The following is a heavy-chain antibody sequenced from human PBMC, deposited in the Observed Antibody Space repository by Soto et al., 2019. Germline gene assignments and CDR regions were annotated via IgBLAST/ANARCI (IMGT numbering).Heavy chain of an antibody. CDR3: GRKGENEAPATLIWFDP. J-gene: IGHJ5*02. V-gene: IGHV5-51*01. CDR2: IYPDNSDT. Sequence: PGESLKISCKGSGYTFAGYWIAWVRQMPGKGLEWMGIIYPDNSDTRYSRSFQGQVTISADKSISTAYLQWSSLKASDTAIYYCGRKGENEAPATLIWFDPWGQGNLVNAS. D-gene: IGHD1-1*01. CDR1: GYTFAGYW.